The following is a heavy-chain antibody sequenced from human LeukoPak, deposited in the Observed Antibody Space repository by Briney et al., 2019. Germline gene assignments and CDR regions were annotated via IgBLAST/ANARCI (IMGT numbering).Heavy chain of an antibody. V-gene: IGHV4-31*03. Sequence: PSETLSLTCTVSGGSISSGGYYWSWIRQHPGKGLEWIGYIYYSGSTYYNPSLKSRVTISVDTSKNQFSLKLSSVTAADTAVYYCARLPYYYYDSNPPSFDIWGQGTRVTVYS. J-gene: IGHJ3*02. D-gene: IGHD3-22*01. CDR2: IYYSGST. CDR3: ARLPYYYYDSNPPSFDI. CDR1: GGSISSGGYY.